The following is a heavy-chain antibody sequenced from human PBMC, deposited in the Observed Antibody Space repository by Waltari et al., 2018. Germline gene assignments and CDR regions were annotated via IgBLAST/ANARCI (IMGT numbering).Heavy chain of an antibody. J-gene: IGHJ3*02. D-gene: IGHD3-3*01. CDR3: ARDHSYYDFWSGYYYDAFDI. Sequence: QVQLQESGPGLVKPSETLSLTCAVSGYSISSGYYWGWIRQPPGKGLEWIGSIYHSGSTYYNPSLKSRGTISVDTSKNQFSLKLSSVTAADTAVYYCARDHSYYDFWSGYYYDAFDIWGQGTMVTVSS. V-gene: IGHV4-38-2*02. CDR2: IYHSGST. CDR1: GYSISSGYY.